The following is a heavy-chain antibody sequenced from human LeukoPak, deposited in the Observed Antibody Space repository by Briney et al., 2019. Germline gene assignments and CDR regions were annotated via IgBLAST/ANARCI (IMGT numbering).Heavy chain of an antibody. CDR2: INIEGTIK. Sequence: GGSLRLSCAASGFAFRSYWMHWVRQAPGKGLVWVARINIEGTIKTCADSVTGRFTVSRDNAKDTLYLQMNTLGAEDTGVYYCVRGLGDAWGQGSLVAVSS. CDR3: VRGLGDA. CDR1: GFAFRSYW. V-gene: IGHV3-74*01. J-gene: IGHJ5*02. D-gene: IGHD3/OR15-3a*01.